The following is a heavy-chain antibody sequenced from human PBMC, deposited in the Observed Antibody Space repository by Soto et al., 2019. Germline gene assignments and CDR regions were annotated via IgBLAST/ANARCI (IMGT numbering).Heavy chain of an antibody. V-gene: IGHV4-34*09. D-gene: IGHD2-21*01. CDR1: GGSFSGYY. CDR2: INHSGST. J-gene: IGHJ6*02. CDR3: AASCVGCGGFNYYGMDV. Sequence: SETLSLTCAVYGGSFSGYYWTWIRQPPGTGLEWIREINHSGSTNYNPSLKSRVTISVDTSKNQFSLKLSSVTAADTAVYYCAASCVGCGGFNYYGMDVWGQGTTVTVSS.